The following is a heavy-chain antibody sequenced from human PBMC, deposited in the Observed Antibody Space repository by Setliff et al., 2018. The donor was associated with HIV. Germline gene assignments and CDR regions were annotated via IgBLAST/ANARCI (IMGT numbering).Heavy chain of an antibody. D-gene: IGHD3-10*01. Sequence: TLSLTCTVSGGSISSRSYYWSWLRQPAGKGLEWIGRIYSNGNTDYNPSLKSRVTISEDTSKNQFSLKLSSVTAADTAVYYCARDDTVVRGHIDYWGQGTLVTVSS. CDR2: IYSNGNT. CDR1: GGSISSRSYY. V-gene: IGHV4-61*02. CDR3: ARDDTVVRGHIDY. J-gene: IGHJ4*02.